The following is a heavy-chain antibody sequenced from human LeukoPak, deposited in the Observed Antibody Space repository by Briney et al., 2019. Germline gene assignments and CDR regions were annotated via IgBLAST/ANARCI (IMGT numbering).Heavy chain of an antibody. Sequence: GGSLRLSCAASGFTLSRYSMNWVRQAPGKGLEWVSSISSGSSYIYYAGSVKGRFTISRDNAKNSLYLQMNSLRAEDTAVYYCAKGAYSSSWTDYYYYYYMDVWGKGTTVTISS. CDR3: AKGAYSSSWTDYYYYYYMDV. CDR2: ISSGSSYI. D-gene: IGHD6-13*01. CDR1: GFTLSRYS. V-gene: IGHV3-21*01. J-gene: IGHJ6*03.